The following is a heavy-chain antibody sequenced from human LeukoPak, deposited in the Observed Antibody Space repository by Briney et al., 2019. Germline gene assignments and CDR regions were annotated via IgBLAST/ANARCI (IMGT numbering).Heavy chain of an antibody. CDR3: ATELEYCSSTSCPLGY. J-gene: IGHJ4*02. V-gene: IGHV1-46*01. CDR1: GYTFTSYY. Sequence: GASVKVSCKASGYTFTSYYMHWVRQAPGQGLEWMGIINPSGGSTSYAQKFQGRVTMTRDTSTSTVYMELSSLRSEDTAVYYCATELEYCSSTSCPLGYWGQGTLVTVSS. D-gene: IGHD2-2*01. CDR2: INPSGGST.